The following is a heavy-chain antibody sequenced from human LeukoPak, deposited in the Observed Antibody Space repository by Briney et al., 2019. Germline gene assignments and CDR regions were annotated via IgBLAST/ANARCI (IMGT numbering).Heavy chain of an antibody. CDR3: AREQGSGSYLNWFDP. V-gene: IGHV1-18*04. Sequence: ASVKVSCKASGYTFTSYGISWVRRAPGQGFEWMGWISAYNGNTNYAQKLQGRVTMTTDTSTSTAYMELRSLRSDDTAVYYCAREQGSGSYLNWFDPWGQGTLVTVSS. CDR2: ISAYNGNT. CDR1: GYTFTSYG. J-gene: IGHJ5*02. D-gene: IGHD3-10*01.